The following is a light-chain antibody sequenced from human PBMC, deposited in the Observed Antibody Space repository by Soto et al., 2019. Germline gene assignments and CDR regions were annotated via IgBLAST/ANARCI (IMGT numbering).Light chain of an antibody. CDR3: QQYNNWLMYT. CDR1: QSVSSN. CDR2: GAS. J-gene: IGKJ2*01. V-gene: IGKV3-15*01. Sequence: EIVMTQSPATLSVSPGERATLSCRASQSVSSNLAWYQQKPGQAPRLLIYGASTRATGIPAKFSGSGSGTEFTLTIRSPQSEDFAVYYCQQYNNWLMYTFGQGTKLEIK.